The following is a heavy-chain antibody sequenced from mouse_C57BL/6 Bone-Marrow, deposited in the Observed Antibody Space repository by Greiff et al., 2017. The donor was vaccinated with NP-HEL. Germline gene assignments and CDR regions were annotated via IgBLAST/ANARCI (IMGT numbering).Heavy chain of an antibody. CDR3: ARRGTAQATTSSYYAMDY. V-gene: IGHV5-15*01. CDR2: ISNLAYSI. CDR1: GFTFSDYG. D-gene: IGHD3-2*02. Sequence: EVKLMESGGGLVQPGGSLKLSCAASGFTFSDYGMAWVRQAPRKGPEWVAFISNLAYSIYYADTVTGRFTISRENAKNTLYLEMSSLRSEDTAMYYCARRGTAQATTSSYYAMDYWGQGTSVTVSS. J-gene: IGHJ4*01.